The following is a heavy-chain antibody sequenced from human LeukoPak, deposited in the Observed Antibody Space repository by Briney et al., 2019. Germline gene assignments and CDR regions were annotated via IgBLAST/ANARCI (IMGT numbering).Heavy chain of an antibody. J-gene: IGHJ4*02. V-gene: IGHV3-23*01. CDR2: LGGSGDIT. CDR3: AKVTGDSCYSPVDY. CDR1: GFTFSRFA. D-gene: IGHD2-15*01. Sequence: GSLRLSCAASGFTFSRFAMSWVRQPPGKGLEWVSALGGSGDITYYTDSVKGRFTISRDNSNNILYLQMNSLRDEDTAVYYCAKVTGDSCYSPVDYWGQGTLVTVSS.